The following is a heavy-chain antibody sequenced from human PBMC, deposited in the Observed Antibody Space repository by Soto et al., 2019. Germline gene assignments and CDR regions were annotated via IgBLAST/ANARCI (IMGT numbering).Heavy chain of an antibody. V-gene: IGHV1-69*13. D-gene: IGHD3-10*01. CDR3: ARVHSSGIFYFVDP. CDR1: GGTFDSYV. J-gene: IGHJ5*02. Sequence: SVKVSCKASGGTFDSYVISWLRQAPGQGLEWMGGIMPIFGTPNYAQKFRGRVTISADESTSTAYLELSSLTSDDTAVYYCARVHSSGIFYFVDPWGQGPLVTVSS. CDR2: IMPIFGTP.